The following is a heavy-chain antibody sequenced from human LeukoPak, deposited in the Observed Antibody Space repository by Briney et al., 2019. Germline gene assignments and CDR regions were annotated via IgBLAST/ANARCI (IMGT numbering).Heavy chain of an antibody. CDR1: GGSIRTYY. D-gene: IGHD3-9*01. V-gene: IGHV4-59*01. Sequence: SETLSLTCTVSGGSIRTYYWSWIRQPPGKGLECIGYIYYSGSTNYNPSLMSRVTISVDTSKNQFSLKLSSVTAADTAVYYCARVGQDYDLLTSYSYYYAMDVWGKGTTVTVSS. CDR3: ARVGQDYDLLTSYSYYYAMDV. CDR2: IYYSGST. J-gene: IGHJ6*04.